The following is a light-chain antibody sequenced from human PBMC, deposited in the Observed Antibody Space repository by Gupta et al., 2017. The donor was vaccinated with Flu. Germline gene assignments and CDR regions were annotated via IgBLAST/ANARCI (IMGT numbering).Light chain of an antibody. CDR3: QCYDSNNLSWV. CDR1: SGSIASND. Sequence: FMLTQPQSESASPGETVTLSCNRSSGSIASNDVHGYRQRPGSSPTTVIYEDKESPPGFPDRFSGSIDSSCNSAALTISGLKSEDEADYYCQCYDSNNLSWVFGGGTKLTVL. CDR2: EDK. J-gene: IGLJ3*02. V-gene: IGLV6-57*01.